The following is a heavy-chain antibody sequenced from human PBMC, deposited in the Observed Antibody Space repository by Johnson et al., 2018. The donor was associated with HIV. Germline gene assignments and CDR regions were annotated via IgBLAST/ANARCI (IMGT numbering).Heavy chain of an antibody. CDR1: GFTFSSYA. CDR2: ISYDGSNK. V-gene: IGHV3-30-3*01. J-gene: IGHJ3*02. CDR3: ARDLSMIVVANAFDI. Sequence: QEQLVESGGGVVQPGRSLRLSCAASGFTFSSYAMHWVRQAPGKGLEWVAVISYDGSNKYYADSVKGRFTISRDNSTNTLYLQMNSLRAEDTAVYYCARDLSMIVVANAFDIWGQGTMVTVSS. D-gene: IGHD3-22*01.